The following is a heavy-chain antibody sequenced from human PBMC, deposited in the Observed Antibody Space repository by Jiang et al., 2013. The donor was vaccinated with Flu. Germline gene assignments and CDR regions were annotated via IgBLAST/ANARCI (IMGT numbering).Heavy chain of an antibody. J-gene: IGHJ4*02. D-gene: IGHD6-19*01. Sequence: WVRQAPGQGLEWMGWISAYNGNTNFAQKLQGRVTMTTDTSTSTAYMELRSLRSDDTAVYYCARNQWLGHFDYWGQGTLVTVSS. CDR3: ARNQWLGHFDY. V-gene: IGHV1-18*01. CDR2: ISAYNGNT.